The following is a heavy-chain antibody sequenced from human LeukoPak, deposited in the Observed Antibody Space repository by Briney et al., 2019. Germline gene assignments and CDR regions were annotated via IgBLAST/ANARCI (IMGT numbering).Heavy chain of an antibody. Sequence: PGGSLRLSCAASGFTFSNTWMSWVRQAPGKGLEWVGRIGSKPDGGTADYAAPVKGRFSLSRDDSKNTLYLQMDSLKSEDTAVYYCTRDLGAYAQWGQGTLVTVSS. V-gene: IGHV3-15*04. CDR2: IGSKPDGGTA. D-gene: IGHD1-26*01. CDR1: GFTFSNTW. J-gene: IGHJ4*02. CDR3: TRDLGAYAQ.